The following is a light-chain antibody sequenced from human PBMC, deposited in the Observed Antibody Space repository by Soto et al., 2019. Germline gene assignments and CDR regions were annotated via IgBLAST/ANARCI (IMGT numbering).Light chain of an antibody. Sequence: EIVLTQSPGTVSLTPGERATLYCRASQSVSSSYLAWYQQKPGQAPRLLIYGASSRATGIPDRFSGSGSGTDFTLTISRLEPEDFAVYYCQQYGSSGTFGQGTKV. J-gene: IGKJ1*01. CDR3: QQYGSSGT. CDR1: QSVSSSY. CDR2: GAS. V-gene: IGKV3-20*01.